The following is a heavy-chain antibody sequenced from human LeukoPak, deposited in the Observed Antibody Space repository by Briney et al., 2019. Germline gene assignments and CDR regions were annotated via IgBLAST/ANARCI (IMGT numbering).Heavy chain of an antibody. CDR1: GGSISRSSYY. J-gene: IGHJ4*02. V-gene: IGHV4-61*05. Sequence: SETLSLTCTVSGGSISRSSYYWSWIRQPPGKGLEWIGYFHHSGNTNYSPSLSSRITMSVDTSKNQFSLRLNSVTAADTAIYYCARRAAALDSWGQGTLVTVSS. D-gene: IGHD6-13*01. CDR3: ARRAAALDS. CDR2: FHHSGNT.